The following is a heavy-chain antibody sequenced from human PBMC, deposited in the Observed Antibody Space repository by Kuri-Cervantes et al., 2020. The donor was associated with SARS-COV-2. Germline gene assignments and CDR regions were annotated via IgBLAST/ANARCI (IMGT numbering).Heavy chain of an antibody. CDR1: GFSLTTSGMC. D-gene: IGHD4-11*01. Sequence: SGPTLVKPTQTLTLTCTFSGFSLTTSGMCVAWIRQPPGKALEWLARIDRDDDKYYKTSLNTRLSISKDTSKDQVVLTMTNMDPVDTATYYCARIRAATVIADYWGQGTLVTVSS. J-gene: IGHJ4*02. CDR2: IDRDDDK. CDR3: ARIRAATVIADY. V-gene: IGHV2-70*11.